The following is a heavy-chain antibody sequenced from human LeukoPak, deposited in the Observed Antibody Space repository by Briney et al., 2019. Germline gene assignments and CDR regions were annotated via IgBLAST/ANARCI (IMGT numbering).Heavy chain of an antibody. CDR2: IYYSGST. D-gene: IGHD3-10*01. CDR1: GGSISSSSYY. V-gene: IGHV4-39*01. Sequence: PSETLSLTCTVSGGSISSSSYYWGWIRQPPGKGLEWIGSIYYSGSTYYNPSLKSRVTISVDTSKNQFSLKLSSVTAADTAVYYCARRLWFRSNINDYWGQGTLVTVSS. CDR3: ARRLWFRSNINDY. J-gene: IGHJ4*02.